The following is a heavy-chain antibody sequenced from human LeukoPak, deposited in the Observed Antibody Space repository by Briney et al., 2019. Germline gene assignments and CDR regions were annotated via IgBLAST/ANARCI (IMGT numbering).Heavy chain of an antibody. D-gene: IGHD6-6*01. CDR3: AKEDHIAAPHAFDI. Sequence: GGSLRLSCAASGFTFSDYYMSWIRQAPGKGLEWVSYISSSGSTIYYADSVKGRFTISRDNAKNSLYLQMNSLRAEDMALYYCAKEDHIAAPHAFDIWGQGTMVTVSS. V-gene: IGHV3-11*01. J-gene: IGHJ3*02. CDR1: GFTFSDYY. CDR2: ISSSGSTI.